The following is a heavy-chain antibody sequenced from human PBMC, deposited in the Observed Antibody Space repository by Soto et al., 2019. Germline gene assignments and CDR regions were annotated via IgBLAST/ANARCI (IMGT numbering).Heavy chain of an antibody. Sequence: QVQLVESGGGVVQPGRSLRLSCAASGFSFRSYAMHWVRRAPGKGLEWLAVMSYDGSDKDYADSVKGRFTISRDNSKNTLYLQMSSLRAEDTAVYYCARARLDTPALEYWGQGTLVTVSS. CDR1: GFSFRSYA. J-gene: IGHJ4*02. D-gene: IGHD2-2*01. CDR2: MSYDGSDK. V-gene: IGHV3-30-3*01. CDR3: ARARLDTPALEY.